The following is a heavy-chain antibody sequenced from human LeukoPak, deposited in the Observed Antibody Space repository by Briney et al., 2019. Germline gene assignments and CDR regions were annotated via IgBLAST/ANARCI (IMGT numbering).Heavy chain of an antibody. V-gene: IGHV3-33*01. CDR2: IWYDGNNK. D-gene: IGHD2-15*01. Sequence: PGGSLRLSCAASGFTFSSYGMHWVRQAPGKGLEWVALIWYDGNNKYYADSVKGRLTISRDNSKNTLYLQLNSLRAEDTAVYYCARQHCSGGDCYFFDWGQGTLVTVSS. J-gene: IGHJ4*02. CDR1: GFTFSSYG. CDR3: ARQHCSGGDCYFFD.